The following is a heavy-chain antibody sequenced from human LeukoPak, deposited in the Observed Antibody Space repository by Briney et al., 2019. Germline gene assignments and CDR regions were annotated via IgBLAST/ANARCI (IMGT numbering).Heavy chain of an antibody. CDR1: GFTFSSYS. V-gene: IGHV3-21*01. Sequence: GGSLRLSCAASGFTFSSYSMNWVRQAPGKGLEWVSSISSSSSYIYYADSVKGRFTISRDNAKNSLYLQMNSLRAEDTAVYYCARTAEAGNNWFDPWGQGTLVTVSS. CDR3: ARTAEAGNNWFDP. J-gene: IGHJ5*02. CDR2: ISSSSSYI. D-gene: IGHD6-19*01.